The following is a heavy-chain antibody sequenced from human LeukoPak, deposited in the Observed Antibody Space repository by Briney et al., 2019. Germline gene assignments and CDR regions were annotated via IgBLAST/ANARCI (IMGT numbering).Heavy chain of an antibody. CDR3: ARDPSDFWSGSVDY. CDR1: GYTFTGYY. J-gene: IGHJ4*02. Sequence: ASVKVSCKASGYTFTGYYMHWVRQAPGQGLEWMGWINPNSGGTNYAQKFQGRATMTRDTSISTAYMELSRLRSDDTAVYYCARDPSDFWSGSVDYWGQGTLVTVSS. CDR2: INPNSGGT. D-gene: IGHD3-3*01. V-gene: IGHV1-2*02.